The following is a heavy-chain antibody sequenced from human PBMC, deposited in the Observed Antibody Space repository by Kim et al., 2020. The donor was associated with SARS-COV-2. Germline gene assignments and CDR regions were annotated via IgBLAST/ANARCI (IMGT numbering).Heavy chain of an antibody. V-gene: IGHV4-34*01. CDR3: ARGPPYSGSYFENWFDP. CDR2: INHSGST. Sequence: SETLSLTCAVYGGSFSGYYWSWIRQPPGKGLEWIGEINHSGSTNYNPSLKSRVTISVDTSKNQFSLKLSSVTAADTTVYYCARGPPYSGSYFENWFDPWG. D-gene: IGHD1-26*01. J-gene: IGHJ5*02. CDR1: GGSFSGYY.